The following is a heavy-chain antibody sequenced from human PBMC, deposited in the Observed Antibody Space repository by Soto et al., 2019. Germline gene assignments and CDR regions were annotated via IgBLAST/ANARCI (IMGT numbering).Heavy chain of an antibody. CDR1: GGSISSYY. V-gene: IGHV4-59*12. J-gene: IGHJ4*02. CDR3: ARAAYSGSYQGYFDY. D-gene: IGHD1-26*01. Sequence: SETLSLTCTVSGGSISSYYWSWIRQPPGKGLEWIGYIYYSGSTNYNPSLKSRVTISVDTSKNQFSLKLNSVTPEDTAVYYCARAAYSGSYQGYFDYWGQGTLVTVSS. CDR2: IYYSGST.